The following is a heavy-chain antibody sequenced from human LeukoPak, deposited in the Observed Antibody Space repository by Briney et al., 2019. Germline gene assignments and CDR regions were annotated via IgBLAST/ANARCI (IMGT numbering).Heavy chain of an antibody. CDR3: AGGRLLWFGEQGGFDF. V-gene: IGHV3-30-3*01. CDR1: GFTFSSYA. D-gene: IGHD3-10*01. CDR2: ISYDGSNK. J-gene: IGHJ3*01. Sequence: PGGSLRLSCAASGFTFSSYAMHWVRQAPGKGLEWVAVISYDGSNKYYADSVKGRFTISRDDSKNTLYLQMNSLRAEDTAVYYCAGGRLLWFGEQGGFDFWGQGTMVTVSS.